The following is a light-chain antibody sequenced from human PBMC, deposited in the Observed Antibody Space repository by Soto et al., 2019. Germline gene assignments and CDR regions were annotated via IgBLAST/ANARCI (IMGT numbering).Light chain of an antibody. CDR3: CSYAGTYPFVV. CDR1: SSDVSAYDY. CDR2: DLN. V-gene: IGLV2-11*01. J-gene: IGLJ2*01. Sequence: QSALTQPRSVSGSPGQSATISCTGTSSDVSAYDYVSWYQHRPGKPPKLMIYDLNKRPSGVPDRFSGSKSGNTASLTISGLQAEDEAAYYCCSYAGTYPFVVFGGGTKLTVL.